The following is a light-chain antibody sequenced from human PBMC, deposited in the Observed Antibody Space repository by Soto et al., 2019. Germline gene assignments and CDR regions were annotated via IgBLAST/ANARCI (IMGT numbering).Light chain of an antibody. Sequence: EIVMTQSPATLSVSPGERATLSCRASQSVNSNLAWYQQKPGQAPRLLIYGASTRATGIPARFSGSGSGTESTLTISSLQSEDFAVYYCQQYNNWPPYTFGQGTKVDIK. V-gene: IGKV3-15*01. CDR2: GAS. CDR3: QQYNNWPPYT. J-gene: IGKJ2*01. CDR1: QSVNSN.